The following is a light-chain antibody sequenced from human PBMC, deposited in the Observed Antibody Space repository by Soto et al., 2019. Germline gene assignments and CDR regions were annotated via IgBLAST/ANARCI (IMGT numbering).Light chain of an antibody. CDR1: QDITNY. CDR2: GAT. CDR3: LQHNCYPWT. V-gene: IGKV1-17*03. Sequence: DIQMTQSPSAVSASVGDRVTITCRTSQDITNYLVWFQQKPGKVPERLIYGATSLQSGVPSRFSGSGSGTEFTLTISSLQPEDFATYYCLQHNCYPWTFGQGTKVEV. J-gene: IGKJ1*01.